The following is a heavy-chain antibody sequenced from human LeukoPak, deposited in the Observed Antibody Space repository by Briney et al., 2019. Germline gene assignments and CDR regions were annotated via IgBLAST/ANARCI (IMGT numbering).Heavy chain of an antibody. CDR2: ISAYNGNT. CDR3: ARASYGRAYYYGMDV. D-gene: IGHD4-17*01. CDR1: GYTFTSYG. V-gene: IGHV1-18*01. Sequence: ASVKVSCKASGYTFTSYGISWVRQAPGQGLEWMGWISAYNGNTNYAQKLQGRVTMTTDTSTSTAYIELRSLRSDDTAVYYCARASYGRAYYYGMDVWGQGTTVTVSS. J-gene: IGHJ6*02.